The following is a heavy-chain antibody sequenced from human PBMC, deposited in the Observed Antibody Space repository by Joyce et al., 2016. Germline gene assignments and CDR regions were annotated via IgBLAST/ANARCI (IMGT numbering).Heavy chain of an antibody. CDR2: IIRSDNGT. CDR1: GFTFSSYV. V-gene: IGHV3-23*01. Sequence: EVELLESGGGWGQPGGSLRLCCAAYGFTFSSYVMSWVRQAPGNVLELVAAIIRSDNGTYHADSVRGRFTISRDNSKNTLYLQMNSLTAEDTAIYYCAKGTLGSCSGTTCYPLDSWGQGTLVTVSS. D-gene: IGHD2-15*01. J-gene: IGHJ4*02. CDR3: AKGTLGSCSGTTCYPLDS.